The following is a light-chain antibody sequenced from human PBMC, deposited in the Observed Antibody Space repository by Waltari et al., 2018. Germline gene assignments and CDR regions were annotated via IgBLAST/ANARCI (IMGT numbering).Light chain of an antibody. CDR3: LQYYDIPRT. CDR2: WAS. Sequence: DIVMTQSPDSLAVSLGERATINCKSSQSVLYSSNNKNYLSWYQHKPGQPTKLLIYWASTRESGVPDRFSGSGSGTDFTLTISSLQAEDVAVYYCLQYYDIPRTFGQGTKVEIK. J-gene: IGKJ1*01. CDR1: QSVLYSSNNKNY. V-gene: IGKV4-1*01.